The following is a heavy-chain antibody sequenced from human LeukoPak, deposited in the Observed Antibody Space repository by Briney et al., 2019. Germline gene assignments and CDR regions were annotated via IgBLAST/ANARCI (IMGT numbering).Heavy chain of an antibody. CDR2: IYSGGST. Sequence: AGGSLRLSCAASGFTVSSNFMTWVRQAPGKGLEWVSVIYSGGSTYYTDSVKGRFTISRDNAKNSLYLQMNSLRAEDTALYYCAKDIFTMVRGVVDYWGQGTLVTVSS. CDR1: GFTVSSNF. D-gene: IGHD3-10*01. J-gene: IGHJ4*02. CDR3: AKDIFTMVRGVVDY. V-gene: IGHV3-53*01.